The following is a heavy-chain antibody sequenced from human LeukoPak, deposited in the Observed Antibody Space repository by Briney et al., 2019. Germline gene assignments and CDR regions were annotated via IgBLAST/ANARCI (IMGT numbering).Heavy chain of an antibody. CDR3: AKDIAPNYYDSSGPLFDY. D-gene: IGHD3-22*01. Sequence: GGSLRLSCAASGFTFDDYAMHWVWQAPGKGLEWVSGISWNSGSIGYADSVKGRFTISRDNAKNSLYLQMNSLRAEDMALYYCAKDIAPNYYDSSGPLFDYWGQGTLVTVSS. CDR1: GFTFDDYA. V-gene: IGHV3-9*03. CDR2: ISWNSGSI. J-gene: IGHJ4*02.